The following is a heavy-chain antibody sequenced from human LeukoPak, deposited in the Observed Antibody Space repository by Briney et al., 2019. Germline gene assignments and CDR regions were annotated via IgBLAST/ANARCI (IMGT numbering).Heavy chain of an antibody. J-gene: IGHJ5*02. CDR2: IIPILGIA. V-gene: IGHV1-69*02. D-gene: IGHD2-2*02. CDR1: GGTFSSYT. CDR3: ARVLTAAISGWFEP. Sequence: ASVKVSCKASGGTFSSYTISWVRQAPGQGLEWMGRIIPILGIANYAQKFQGRVTITADKSTSTAYMELSSLRSEDTAVYYCARVLTAAISGWFEPWGQGTLVTVSS.